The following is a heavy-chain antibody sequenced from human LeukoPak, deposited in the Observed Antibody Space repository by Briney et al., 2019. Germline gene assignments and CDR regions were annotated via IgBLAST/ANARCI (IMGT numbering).Heavy chain of an antibody. V-gene: IGHV3-30*02. D-gene: IGHD4-23*01. CDR1: GFTFSSYG. CDR2: IRYDGSNK. Sequence: GGSLRLSCAASGFTFSSYGMHWVRQAPGKGLEWVAFIRYDGSNKYYADSVKGRFTISRDNSKNTLYLEMNSLRAEDTAVYYCAKVVWVGSPTAFDIWGQGTMVPVSS. J-gene: IGHJ3*02. CDR3: AKVVWVGSPTAFDI.